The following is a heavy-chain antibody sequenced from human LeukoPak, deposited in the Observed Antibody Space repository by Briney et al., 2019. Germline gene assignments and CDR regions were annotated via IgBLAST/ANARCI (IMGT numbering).Heavy chain of an antibody. J-gene: IGHJ4*02. Sequence: GGSLRLSCAASGFTFSDYTMNWVRQAPGKGLEWISYIDISSSSTYYADSVKGRFTISRDNVKNSLYLQMSSLRAEDTAVYYCAKDVSPRVAAVPDYWGQGTLVTVPS. CDR3: AKDVSPRVAAVPDY. CDR2: IDISSSST. D-gene: IGHD6-13*01. V-gene: IGHV3-48*01. CDR1: GFTFSDYT.